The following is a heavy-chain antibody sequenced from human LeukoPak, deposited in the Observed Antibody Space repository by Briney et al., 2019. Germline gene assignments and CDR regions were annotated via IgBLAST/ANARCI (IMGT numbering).Heavy chain of an antibody. J-gene: IGHJ4*02. Sequence: SETLSLTCTVSGGSISSGDYYWSWIRQPPGKGLEWIGYIYYSGSTYYNPSLKSRVTISVDTSKNQFSLKLSSVTAADTAVYYCARVGENSGRSDYWGQGTLVTVSS. V-gene: IGHV4-30-4*01. CDR2: IYYSGST. CDR1: GGSISSGDYY. D-gene: IGHD1-26*01. CDR3: ARVGENSGRSDY.